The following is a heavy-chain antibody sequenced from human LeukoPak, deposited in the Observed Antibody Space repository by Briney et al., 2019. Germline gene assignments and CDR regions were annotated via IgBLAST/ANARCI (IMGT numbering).Heavy chain of an antibody. J-gene: IGHJ4*02. CDR3: ARHYYDILTGYGH. D-gene: IGHD3-9*01. V-gene: IGHV3-66*04. CDR1: GFIFSSYA. Sequence: GGSLRLSCAASGFIFSSYAMSWVRLAPGKGLEWVSVIYSGVSSYYADPVKGRFTISRDNSKNTLYLQMNTLRAEDTAVYYCARHYYDILTGYGHWGQGTLVTVSS. CDR2: IYSGVSS.